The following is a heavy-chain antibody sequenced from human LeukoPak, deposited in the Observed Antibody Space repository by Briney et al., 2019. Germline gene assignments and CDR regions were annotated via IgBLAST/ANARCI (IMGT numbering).Heavy chain of an antibody. Sequence: GGSLRLSCAASGFTFSSYSMNWVRQAPGKGLEWVSSISSSSSYIYYADSVKGRFTISRDNSKNSLYLQMNSLRTEDTALYYCAKDYCSSTSCYTWGRPSYYYYGMDVWGQGTTVTVSS. CDR2: ISSSSSYI. D-gene: IGHD2-2*02. J-gene: IGHJ6*02. CDR1: GFTFSSYS. CDR3: AKDYCSSTSCYTWGRPSYYYYGMDV. V-gene: IGHV3-21*04.